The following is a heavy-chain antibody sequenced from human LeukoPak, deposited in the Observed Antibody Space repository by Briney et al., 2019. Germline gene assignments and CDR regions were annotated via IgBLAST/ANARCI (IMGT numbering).Heavy chain of an antibody. CDR3: ARDGYEFWSGYYHGAYFDY. CDR1: GFTFSSYA. CDR2: ISGSGDNT. Sequence: GGSLRLSCAASGFTFSSYAMSWVRQVPGKGLEWVSVISGSGDNTYYADSVKGRFTISRDNSKNTLYLQMNSLRAEDTGVYYCARDGYEFWSGYYHGAYFDYWGQGTLVTVSS. D-gene: IGHD3-3*01. J-gene: IGHJ4*02. V-gene: IGHV3-23*01.